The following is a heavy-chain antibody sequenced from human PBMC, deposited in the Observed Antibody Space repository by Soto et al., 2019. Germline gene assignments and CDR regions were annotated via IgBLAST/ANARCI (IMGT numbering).Heavy chain of an antibody. CDR1: GGSVSSGSYY. D-gene: IGHD3-9*01. J-gene: IGHJ4*02. V-gene: IGHV4-61*01. Sequence: SETLSLTCTVSGGSVSSGSYYWTWIRQSPGKGLEWMGYILSSGSTDYNPSLKSRVTISVDTSKNEFSLKLRSVTAADTAVYYCARVNYDILTGPDYWGQGTLVTVSS. CDR2: ILSSGST. CDR3: ARVNYDILTGPDY.